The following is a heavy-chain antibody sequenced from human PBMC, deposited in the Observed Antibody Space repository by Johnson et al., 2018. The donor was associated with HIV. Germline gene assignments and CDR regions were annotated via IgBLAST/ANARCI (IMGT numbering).Heavy chain of an antibody. J-gene: IGHJ3*02. Sequence: VQLVESGGGLVQPGGSLRLSCAVSGFTFSSYDMHWVRQATGKGLEWVSTIGTAGDTYYPGSVTGRFTVYREDAKNSLYLQMNSLRAGDTALYYCARAVCRGGRCYSHDAFDIWGQGTMVTVSS. CDR1: GFTFSSYD. D-gene: IGHD2-15*01. CDR2: IGTAGDT. CDR3: ARAVCRGGRCYSHDAFDI. V-gene: IGHV3-13*01.